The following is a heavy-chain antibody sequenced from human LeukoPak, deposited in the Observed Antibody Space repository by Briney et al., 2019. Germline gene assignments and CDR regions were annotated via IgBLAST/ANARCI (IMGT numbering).Heavy chain of an antibody. J-gene: IGHJ4*02. Sequence: GGSLRLSCAASGFTFDTHHMSWVRQAPGKGLEWLSDITGSGGTTHYSDSVTGRFTISRDNSKNTLYLQMDSLRVEDTAVYYCARDGIAAAGTIDYWGQGTLVTVSS. CDR2: ITGSGGTT. CDR3: ARDGIAAAGTIDY. CDR1: GFTFDTHH. D-gene: IGHD6-13*01. V-gene: IGHV3-23*01.